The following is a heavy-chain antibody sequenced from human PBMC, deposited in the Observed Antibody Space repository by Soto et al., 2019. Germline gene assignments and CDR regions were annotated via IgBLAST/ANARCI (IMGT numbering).Heavy chain of an antibody. J-gene: IGHJ4*02. V-gene: IGHV3-21*01. Sequence: GGSLRLSCAASGFTFSIYAMSWVRQAPGKGLEWVSSISSSSSYIYYADSVKGRFTISRDSSKNTLYLQMNSLRAEDTAVYYCVKDTYYYDSSGYYIFDYWGQGT. CDR3: VKDTYYYDSSGYYIFDY. D-gene: IGHD3-22*01. CDR2: ISSSSSYI. CDR1: GFTFSIYA.